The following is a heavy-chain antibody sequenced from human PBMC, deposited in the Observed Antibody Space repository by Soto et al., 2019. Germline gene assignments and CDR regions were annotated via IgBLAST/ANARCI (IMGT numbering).Heavy chain of an antibody. CDR1: GFTFNSYS. J-gene: IGHJ4*02. Sequence: EVELVESGGGLVKPGGSLRLSCAASGFTFNSYSVNWVRQAPGKGLEWVASISSGSVYTDFADSVKGRFTISRDDVTNSVSLQMDSLRVEDTAVYYCARAGGTTVTGLWHFDSWGQGTLVTVSS. D-gene: IGHD4-17*01. CDR2: ISSGSVYT. V-gene: IGHV3-21*02. CDR3: ARAGGTTVTGLWHFDS.